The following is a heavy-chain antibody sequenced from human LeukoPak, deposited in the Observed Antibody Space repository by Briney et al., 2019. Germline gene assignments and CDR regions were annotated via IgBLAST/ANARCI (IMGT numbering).Heavy chain of an antibody. J-gene: IGHJ6*02. CDR3: ARIGCSGGSCYYYYGMDF. V-gene: IGHV1-2*02. Sequence: GASVKVSCKASGYTFTGYYMHWVRQAPGQGLEWMGWINPNSGGTNYAQKFQGRVTMTRDTSISTAYMELSRLRSDDTAVYYCARIGCSGGSCYYYYGMDFWGQGTTVTVSS. CDR2: INPNSGGT. CDR1: GYTFTGYY. D-gene: IGHD2-15*01.